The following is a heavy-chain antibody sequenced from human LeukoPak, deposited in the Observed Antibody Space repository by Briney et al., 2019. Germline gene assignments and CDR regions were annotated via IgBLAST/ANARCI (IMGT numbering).Heavy chain of an antibody. J-gene: IGHJ4*02. Sequence: QPGGPLRLSCAASGFTFSSYSMNWVRQAPGKGLEWVSHISTSSDTIYYADSVKGRFTISRDNAKNSLYLQMNSLRDEDTAVYYCARDDLRVSNYFDYWGQGTLVTVSS. CDR3: ARDDLRVSNYFDY. CDR1: GFTFSSYS. CDR2: ISTSSDTI. V-gene: IGHV3-48*02. D-gene: IGHD3-10*01.